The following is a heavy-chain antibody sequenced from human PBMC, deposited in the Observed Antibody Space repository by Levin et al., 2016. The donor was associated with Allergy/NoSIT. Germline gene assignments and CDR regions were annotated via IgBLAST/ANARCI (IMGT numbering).Heavy chain of an antibody. D-gene: IGHD5-18*01. CDR1: GGSFSGYY. V-gene: IGHV4-34*01. CDR2: INHSGST. Sequence: SQTLSLTCAVYGGSFSGYYWSWIRQPPGKGLEWIGEINHSGSTNYNPSLKSRVTISIDTSKNQFSLKLSSVTAADTAVYYCARGRKVGIQLWSNYGYWGQGTLVTVSS. J-gene: IGHJ4*02. CDR3: ARGRKVGIQLWSNYGY.